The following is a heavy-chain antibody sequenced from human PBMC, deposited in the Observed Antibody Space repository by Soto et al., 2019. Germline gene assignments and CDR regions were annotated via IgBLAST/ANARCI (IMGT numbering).Heavy chain of an antibody. Sequence: SVEVSCKASGGTFSSYAISWVRQAPGKGLEWMGWIIPISGRANYAQKCQGWVTMTRETSTSTAYMELSRLRSDDTAVYYCSRVRSGYSYGYDAFDIWGQGTMVTVSS. J-gene: IGHJ3*02. V-gene: IGHV1-69*10. CDR3: SRVRSGYSYGYDAFDI. D-gene: IGHD5-18*01. CDR2: IIPISGRA. CDR1: GGTFSSYA.